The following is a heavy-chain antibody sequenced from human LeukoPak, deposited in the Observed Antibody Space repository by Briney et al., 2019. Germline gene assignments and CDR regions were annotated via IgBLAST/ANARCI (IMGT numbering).Heavy chain of an antibody. V-gene: IGHV1-18*01. D-gene: IGHD5-24*01. Sequence: ASVKVSCKASGGTFTSYGISWVRQAPGQGLEWMGWISAYNGNTNYAQKLPGRVTMTTDTSTSTAYMELRSLRSDDTAVYYCAREPPVDGYNQTADCWDYWGQGTLVTVSS. CDR2: ISAYNGNT. CDR3: AREPPVDGYNQTADCWDY. J-gene: IGHJ4*02. CDR1: GGTFTSYG.